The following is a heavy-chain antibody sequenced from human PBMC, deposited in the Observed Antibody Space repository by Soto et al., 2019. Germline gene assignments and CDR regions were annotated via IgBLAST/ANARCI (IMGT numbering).Heavy chain of an antibody. V-gene: IGHV4-39*01. D-gene: IGHD6-6*01. Sequence: TSETLSLTCTVSGGSISSSSYYWGWIRQPPGKGLEWIGSIYYSGSTYYNPSLKSRVTISVDTSKNQFSLKLSSVTAADTAVYYCARLDAGYIAARPPRYFDYWGQGTLVTVSS. CDR3: ARLDAGYIAARPPRYFDY. CDR2: IYYSGST. CDR1: GGSISSSSYY. J-gene: IGHJ4*02.